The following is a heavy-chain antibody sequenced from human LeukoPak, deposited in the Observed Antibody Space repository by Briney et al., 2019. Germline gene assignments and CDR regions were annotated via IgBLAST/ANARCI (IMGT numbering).Heavy chain of an antibody. V-gene: IGHV1-69*04. CDR2: IIPILGIA. J-gene: IGHJ4*02. CDR3: ARDPSSGSYPAWDY. D-gene: IGHD3-10*01. Sequence: VASVKVSCKASGGTFSSYAISWVRQAPGQGLEWMGRIIPILGIANYAQKFQGRVTITADKSTSTAYMELSSLRSEDTAVYYCARDPSSGSYPAWDYWGQGTLVTVSS. CDR1: GGTFSSYA.